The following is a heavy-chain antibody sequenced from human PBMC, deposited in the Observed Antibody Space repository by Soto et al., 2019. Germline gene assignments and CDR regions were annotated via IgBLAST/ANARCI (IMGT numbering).Heavy chain of an antibody. J-gene: IGHJ4*02. CDR2: IYPSDSDT. V-gene: IGHV5-51*01. D-gene: IGHD3-3*01. CDR1: GKTFACYW. CDR3: ARGGVSTRTFDY. Sequence: GASLKISCKCSGKTFACYWIALVRQMPGKGLELMGIIYPSDSDTRYRPSFQGQVTISADKSISSAYLQWSSLRASDTAMYYCARGGVSTRTFDYWGQGTPVTVSS.